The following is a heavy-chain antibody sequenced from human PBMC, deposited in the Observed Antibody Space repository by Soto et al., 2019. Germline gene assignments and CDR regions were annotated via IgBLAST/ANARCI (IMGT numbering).Heavy chain of an antibody. V-gene: IGHV4-59*08. J-gene: IGHJ4*02. Sequence: SETLSLTCTASVGSISPYYWSWIRQPPGEGMEWIGYIYYSGYTNYNPSLKSRLTISVDTSKNQLSLKLSSVTAADTAVYYCARLIRDASGSYRLDYWGRGTLVTVSS. CDR1: VGSISPYY. CDR2: IYYSGYT. CDR3: ARLIRDASGSYRLDY. D-gene: IGHD3-10*01.